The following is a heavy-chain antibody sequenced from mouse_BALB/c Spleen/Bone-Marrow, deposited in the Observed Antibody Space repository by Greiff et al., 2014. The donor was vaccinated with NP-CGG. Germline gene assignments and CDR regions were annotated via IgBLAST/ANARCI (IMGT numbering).Heavy chain of an antibody. D-gene: IGHD2-3*01. CDR3: AREVDGWYYMDY. Sequence: EVKLMESGGGLVKPGGSLKLSCAASGFTFSSYAMSWVRQTPEKRLEWVASISSGGSSYYPDSVMGRFTISRDNSRNILYLQMSSLSSEDTAMYYCAREVDGWYYMDYWGQGTTLTVPS. V-gene: IGHV5-6-5*01. CDR2: ISSGGSS. J-gene: IGHJ2*01. CDR1: GFTFSSYA.